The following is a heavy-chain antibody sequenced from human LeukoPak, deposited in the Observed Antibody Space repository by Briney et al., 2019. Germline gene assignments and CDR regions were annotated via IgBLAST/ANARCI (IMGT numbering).Heavy chain of an antibody. J-gene: IGHJ4*02. CDR2: INSDGSST. CDR3: ARGMAYSSGCHDY. V-gene: IGHV3-74*01. CDR1: GFTLNSYW. Sequence: PGGSLRLSCAASGFTLNSYWMHWVRQAPGKGLVWVSRINSDGSSTSYADSVKGRFTISRDNAKNTLYLQMNSLRAEDTAVYYCARGMAYSSGCHDYWGQGTLVTVSS. D-gene: IGHD6-19*01.